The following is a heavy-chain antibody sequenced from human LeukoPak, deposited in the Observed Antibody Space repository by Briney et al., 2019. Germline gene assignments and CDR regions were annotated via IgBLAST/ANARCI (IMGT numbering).Heavy chain of an antibody. J-gene: IGHJ4*02. CDR2: ISAYNGNT. Sequence: GASVKVSCKASGYTFTSYGISWVRQAPGQGLEWMGWISAYNGNTNYAQKLQGRVTMTTDTSTSTAYMELRSLRSDDTAVYYCARPRYGDYAGAADYWGQGTLVTVSS. CDR3: ARPRYGDYAGAADY. CDR1: GYTFTSYG. D-gene: IGHD4-17*01. V-gene: IGHV1-18*01.